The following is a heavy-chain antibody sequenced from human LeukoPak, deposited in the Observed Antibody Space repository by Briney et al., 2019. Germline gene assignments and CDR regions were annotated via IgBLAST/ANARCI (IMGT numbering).Heavy chain of an antibody. V-gene: IGHV1-58*02. Sequence: SVKVSCKASGFTFTSSATQWVRQARGQRLEWIGWIVVGSGNTNYAQKFQERVTITRDMSTSTAYMELSSLRSEDTAVYYCAAATEWYSGSSRAFDIWGQGTMVTVSS. CDR1: GFTFTSSA. CDR3: AAATEWYSGSSRAFDI. CDR2: IVVGSGNT. D-gene: IGHD1-26*01. J-gene: IGHJ3*02.